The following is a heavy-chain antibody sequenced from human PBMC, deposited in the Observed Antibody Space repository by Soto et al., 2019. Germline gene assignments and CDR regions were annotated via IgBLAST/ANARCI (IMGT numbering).Heavy chain of an antibody. CDR1: GGSISSYY. V-gene: IGHV4-59*08. CDR2: IYYSGST. J-gene: IGHJ4*02. Sequence: SETLSLTCTVSGGSISSYYWSWIRQPPGKGLEWIGYIYYSGSTNYNPSLKSRVTISVDTSKNQFSLKLSSVTAADPAVYYCARRSGWYKEYYFDYWGQGTLVTVSS. D-gene: IGHD6-19*01. CDR3: ARRSGWYKEYYFDY.